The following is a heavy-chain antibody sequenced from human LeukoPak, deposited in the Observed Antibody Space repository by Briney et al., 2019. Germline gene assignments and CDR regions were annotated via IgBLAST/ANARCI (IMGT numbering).Heavy chain of an antibody. CDR3: ARAGDFDFWSAFSYFDY. CDR1: GFTFSSYS. CDR2: IGSSSSYI. D-gene: IGHD3-3*01. V-gene: IGHV3-21*01. J-gene: IGHJ4*02. Sequence: GGSLRLSCVTSGFTFSSYSMNWVRQAPGKGLEWVSSIGSSSSYIYYGDSVKGRFTISRDNTKNSLYLQMNSLRAEDTAVYFCARAGDFDFWSAFSYFDYWGPGTLVTVSS.